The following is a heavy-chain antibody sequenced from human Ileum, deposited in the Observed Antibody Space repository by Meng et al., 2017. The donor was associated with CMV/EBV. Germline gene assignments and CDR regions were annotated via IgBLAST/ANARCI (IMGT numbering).Heavy chain of an antibody. D-gene: IGHD6-13*01. CDR3: ATLPGGQQAQNFDY. CDR1: GGTFSSYA. CDR2: MKPNSGNT. Sequence: ASVKVSCKASGGTFSSYAISWVRQAPGQGLEWMGWMKPNSGNTGYAQKFQGRVTMTRNTSISTAYMELSSLRSEDTAVYYCATLPGGQQAQNFDYWGQGTLVT. V-gene: IGHV1-8*02. J-gene: IGHJ4*02.